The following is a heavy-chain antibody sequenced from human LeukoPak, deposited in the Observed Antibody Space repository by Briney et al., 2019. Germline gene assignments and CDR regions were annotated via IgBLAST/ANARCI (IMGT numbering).Heavy chain of an antibody. CDR1: GGTFSSYA. CDR2: IIPIFGTA. J-gene: IGHJ4*02. V-gene: IGHV1-69*06. Sequence: SVKVSCKASGGTFSSYAISWVRQAPGQGLEWMGGIIPIFGTANYAQKFQGRVTITADKSTSTAYMELSSLRAEDTAVYYCAKNPRVGATRSYFDYWGQGTLVTVSS. CDR3: AKNPRVGATRSYFDY. D-gene: IGHD1-26*01.